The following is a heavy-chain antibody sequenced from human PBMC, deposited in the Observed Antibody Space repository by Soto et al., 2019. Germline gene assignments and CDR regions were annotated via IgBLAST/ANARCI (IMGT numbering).Heavy chain of an antibody. CDR3: ARGAESKRFAY. D-gene: IGHD3-3*01. CDR2: IYYSGST. CDR1: GGSISSYY. Sequence: SETLSLTCTVSGGSISSYYWSWIRQPPGKGLEWIGYIYYSGSTNYNPSLKSRVTISVDTSKNQFSLKLSSVTAADTAVYYCARGAESKRFAYRARGTLVPVSA. V-gene: IGHV4-59*01. J-gene: IGHJ4*02.